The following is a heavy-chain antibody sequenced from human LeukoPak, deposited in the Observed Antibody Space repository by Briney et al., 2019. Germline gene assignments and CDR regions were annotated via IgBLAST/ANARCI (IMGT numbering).Heavy chain of an antibody. CDR2: INPNSGGT. CDR3: ARAEKYSGSWYYFDY. V-gene: IGHV1-2*02. D-gene: IGHD6-13*01. Sequence: ASVKVSCKASGYTFTGYYMHWVRQAPGQGLEWMGWINPNSGGTNYAQEFQGRVTMTRDTSISTAYMELSRLRSDDTAVYYCARAEKYSGSWYYFDYWGQGTLVTASS. CDR1: GYTFTGYY. J-gene: IGHJ4*02.